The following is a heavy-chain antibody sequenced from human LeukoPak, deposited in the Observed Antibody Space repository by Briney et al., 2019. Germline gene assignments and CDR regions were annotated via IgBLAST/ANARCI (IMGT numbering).Heavy chain of an antibody. CDR3: ARNPRSGWYLDY. J-gene: IGHJ4*02. CDR1: GGTFSSYA. V-gene: IGHV1-69*13. D-gene: IGHD6-19*01. CDR2: IIPIFGTA. Sequence: GASVKVSCKASGGTFSSYAISWVRQAPGQGLEWMGGIIPIFGTANYAQKFQGRVTITADESTSTAYMELSSLRSEDTAVYYCARNPRSGWYLDYWGQGTLVTVSS.